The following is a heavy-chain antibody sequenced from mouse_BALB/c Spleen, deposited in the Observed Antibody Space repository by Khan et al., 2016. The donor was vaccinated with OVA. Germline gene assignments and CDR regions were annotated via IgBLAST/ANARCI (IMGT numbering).Heavy chain of an antibody. D-gene: IGHD2-13*01. CDR1: GFTFSSFG. Sequence: EVELVESGGGLVQPGGSRKLSCAASGFTFSSFGMHWVRQAPKKGLEWVAYVSSGSSTIYYVDTVKGRFTISRDNSKNTLFLQMTSLRSEDTAMYYCARSGDDFHWYFDVWGAGTSVTVSS. CDR2: VSSGSSTI. CDR3: ARSGDDFHWYFDV. J-gene: IGHJ1*01. V-gene: IGHV5-17*02.